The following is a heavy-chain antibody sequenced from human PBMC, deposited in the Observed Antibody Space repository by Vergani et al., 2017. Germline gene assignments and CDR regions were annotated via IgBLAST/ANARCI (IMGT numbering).Heavy chain of an antibody. D-gene: IGHD3-10*01. J-gene: IGHJ6*02. CDR1: DSSIMTNPY. CDR2: IHHSGDT. V-gene: IGHV4-38-2*01. Sequence: QVQLQESGPGLVKPLETLTLTCDVSDSSIMTNPYWGWFRQSPGKGLQWIGCIHHSGDTHYNSSLKSRVSISIVSSSKFSLSLPSVTAADTAIYYCARHRGSWGFFPSSYFYGMDVWGHGTTVTVSS. CDR3: ARHRGSWGFFPSSYFYGMDV.